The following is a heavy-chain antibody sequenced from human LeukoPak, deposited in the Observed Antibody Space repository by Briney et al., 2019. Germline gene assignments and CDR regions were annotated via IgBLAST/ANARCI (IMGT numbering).Heavy chain of an antibody. CDR1: GFTFSSYW. CDR3: ARDNAPYYYYYYMDV. J-gene: IGHJ6*03. Sequence: GGSLRLSCAASGFTFSSYWMSWVRQAPGKGLEWVANIKQDGSEKYYVDSVKGRFTISRDNAKNSLYLQMNSPRAEDTAVYYCARDNAPYYYYYYMDVWGKGTTVTVSS. D-gene: IGHD2-2*01. CDR2: IKQDGSEK. V-gene: IGHV3-7*01.